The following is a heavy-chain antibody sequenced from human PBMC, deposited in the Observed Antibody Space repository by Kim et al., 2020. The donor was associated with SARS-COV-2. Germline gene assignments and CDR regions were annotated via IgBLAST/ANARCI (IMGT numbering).Heavy chain of an antibody. Sequence: SETLSLTCTVSGGSISGGGYYWSWIRQHPGKGLEWIGYIYDSGSTYYNPSLKSRVTISVDTSKNQFSLKLSSVTAADTAVYYCARVQQWLHTGGHWGQGTLVTVSS. CDR1: GGSISGGGYY. D-gene: IGHD6-19*01. J-gene: IGHJ4*02. CDR3: ARVQQWLHTGGH. V-gene: IGHV4-31*03. CDR2: IYDSGST.